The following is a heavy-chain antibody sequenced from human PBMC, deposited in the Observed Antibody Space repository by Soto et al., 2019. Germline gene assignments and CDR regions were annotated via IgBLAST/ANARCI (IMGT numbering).Heavy chain of an antibody. Sequence: GGSLRLSCAASGFTFSNYGMHWVRQAPGKGLEWVAVIWYDGSNKYYADSVKGRFTISRDNSKNTLYLQMNSLRAEDTAVYYCAKAGYCSSATCATRYYYMDVWGKGTTVTVSS. CDR1: GFTFSNYG. CDR2: IWYDGSNK. J-gene: IGHJ6*03. D-gene: IGHD2-2*01. V-gene: IGHV3-33*06. CDR3: AKAGYCSSATCATRYYYMDV.